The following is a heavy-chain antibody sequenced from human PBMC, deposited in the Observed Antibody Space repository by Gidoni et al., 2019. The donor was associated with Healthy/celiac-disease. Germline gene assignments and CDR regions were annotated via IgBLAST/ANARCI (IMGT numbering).Heavy chain of an antibody. J-gene: IGHJ4*02. CDR2: ISSSSSYT. CDR3: ARDDYDFWSGYYPDY. V-gene: IGHV3-11*05. D-gene: IGHD3-3*01. CDR1: GFTFSDYY. Sequence: QVQLVESGGGLVKPGGSLRLSCAASGFTFSDYYMSWIRQAPGKGLEWVSDISSSSSYTNYADSVKGRFTISRDNAKNSLYLQMNSLRAEDTAVYYCARDDYDFWSGYYPDYWGQGTLVTVSS.